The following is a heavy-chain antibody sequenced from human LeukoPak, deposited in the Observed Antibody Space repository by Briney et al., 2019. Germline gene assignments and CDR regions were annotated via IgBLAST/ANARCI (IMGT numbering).Heavy chain of an antibody. V-gene: IGHV3-23*01. Sequence: GGSLRLSCAASGFTFSSYAMSWVRQAPGKGLEWVSAISGSGGSTYYADSVKGRFTISRDNSKNTLYLQMNSLRAEDTAVYYCAKSGLGSSGSYWGLFNYYYYIDVWGKGTTVTVSS. D-gene: IGHD1-26*01. CDR2: ISGSGGST. CDR3: AKSGLGSSGSYWGLFNYYYYIDV. CDR1: GFTFSSYA. J-gene: IGHJ6*03.